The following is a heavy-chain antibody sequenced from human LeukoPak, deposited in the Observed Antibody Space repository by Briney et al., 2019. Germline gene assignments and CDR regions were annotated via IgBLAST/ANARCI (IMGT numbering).Heavy chain of an antibody. Sequence: GGSLRLSCAASGFTFSNYWMHWVRQAPGKGLVWVSRINSDGSSTSYADSVKGRFTISRDNAMNTVYLQMNSLRAEDTAVYYCARTSSDSSAYYDYWGQGTLVTVAS. V-gene: IGHV3-74*01. CDR1: GFTFSNYW. CDR3: ARTSSDSSAYYDY. CDR2: INSDGSST. J-gene: IGHJ4*02. D-gene: IGHD3-22*01.